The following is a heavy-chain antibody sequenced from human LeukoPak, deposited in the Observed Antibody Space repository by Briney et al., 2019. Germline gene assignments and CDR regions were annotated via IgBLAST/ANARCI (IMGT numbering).Heavy chain of an antibody. CDR1: GGSFSGYY. Sequence: PSETLSLTCAVYGGSFSGYYWSWIRQPPGKGLEWIGEINHSGSTNYNPSLKSRVTISVDTSKNQFSLKLSSVTAADTAVYYCARGERNDYYDCGGHFDYWGQGTLVTVSS. V-gene: IGHV4-34*01. CDR3: ARGERNDYYDCGGHFDY. D-gene: IGHD3-22*01. J-gene: IGHJ4*02. CDR2: INHSGST.